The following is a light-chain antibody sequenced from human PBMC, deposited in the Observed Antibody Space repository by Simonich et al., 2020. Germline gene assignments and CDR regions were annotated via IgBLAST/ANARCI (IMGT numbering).Light chain of an antibody. CDR1: SSDVGSYNL. J-gene: IGLJ1*01. CDR3: SSYTSSSTYV. CDR2: EGS. Sequence: QSALTQPASVSGSPGQSITISCTGTSSDVGSYNLVSWYQQHPGKAPKLMIYEGSRRPSGVSNLFSGSKSGNTASLTISGLQAEDEADYYCSSYTSSSTYVFGTGTKVTVL. V-gene: IGLV2-14*02.